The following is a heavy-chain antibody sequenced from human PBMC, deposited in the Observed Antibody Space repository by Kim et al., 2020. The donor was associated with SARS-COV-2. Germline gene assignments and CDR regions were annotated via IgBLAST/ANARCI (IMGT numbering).Heavy chain of an antibody. CDR3: ARVRFLDFLAPIFDH. J-gene: IGHJ4*01. Sequence: SETLSLTCTVSGFSINSAYYWGWIRQPPGRGLEWIGSIFHSRRTDYSPSLKSRLTMSIDTSKNQVSLKVNSVTAVDTAVYYCARVRFLDFLAPIFDHWG. CDR1: GFSINSAYY. D-gene: IGHD3-3*01. V-gene: IGHV4-38-2*02. CDR2: IFHSRRT.